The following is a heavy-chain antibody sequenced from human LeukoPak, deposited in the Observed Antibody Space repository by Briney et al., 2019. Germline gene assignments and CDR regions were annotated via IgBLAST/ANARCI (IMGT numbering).Heavy chain of an antibody. V-gene: IGHV3-23*01. Sequence: GGSLRLSCAASGFTFSSYAMTWVRQAPGKGLEWVSAISGSGGRTSYADSVKGRFTISRDSSKNTLYLQMNSLRAEDTGVYYCAKSIVGAIAFDYWGQGTLVTVSS. CDR1: GFTFSSYA. CDR3: AKSIVGAIAFDY. CDR2: ISGSGGRT. D-gene: IGHD1-26*01. J-gene: IGHJ4*02.